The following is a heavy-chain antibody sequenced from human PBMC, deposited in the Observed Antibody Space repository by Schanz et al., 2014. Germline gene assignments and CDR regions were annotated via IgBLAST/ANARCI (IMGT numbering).Heavy chain of an antibody. CDR1: GFTFRGHA. J-gene: IGHJ4*02. D-gene: IGHD3-22*01. CDR2: IRYDGSKR. V-gene: IGHV3-30*02. Sequence: QVQLVESGGGVVQPGRSLRLSCAASGFTFRGHAMHWVRQAPGKGLEWVAFIRYDGSKRSYADSVKGRFTISRDNSKNTLYLQMDSLRIEDTAMYYCAKSYDTSGYSGFDYWGQGTLVTVSS. CDR3: AKSYDTSGYSGFDY.